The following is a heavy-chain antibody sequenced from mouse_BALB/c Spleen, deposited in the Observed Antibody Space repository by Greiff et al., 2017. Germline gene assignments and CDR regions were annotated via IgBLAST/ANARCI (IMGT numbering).Heavy chain of an antibody. CDR3: ARVYYYGSSFAY. CDR2: IWAGGST. CDR1: GFSLTSYG. J-gene: IGHJ3*01. V-gene: IGHV2-9*02. D-gene: IGHD1-1*01. Sequence: VQLVESGPGLVAPSQSLSITCTVSGFSLTSYGVHWVRQPPGKGLEWLGVIWAGGSTNYNSALMSRLSISKDNSKSQVFLKMNSLQTDDTAMYYCARVYYYGSSFAYWGQGTLVTVSA.